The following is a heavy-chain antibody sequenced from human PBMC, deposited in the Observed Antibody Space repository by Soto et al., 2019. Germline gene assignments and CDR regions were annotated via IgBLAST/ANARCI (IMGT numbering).Heavy chain of an antibody. D-gene: IGHD6-19*01. CDR1: GYAFTSYA. J-gene: IGHJ4*02. V-gene: IGHV1-18*04. CDR2: ISAYNGNT. Sequence: ASVKVTCEARGYAFTSYAMSWPQQAHRQGLEWMGWISAYNGNTNYAQKLHGRVTMTTDTSTSTAYMELRSLRSDDTAVYYCARERVGDSSGWDPVYWGQGTLDTVSS. CDR3: ARERVGDSSGWDPVY.